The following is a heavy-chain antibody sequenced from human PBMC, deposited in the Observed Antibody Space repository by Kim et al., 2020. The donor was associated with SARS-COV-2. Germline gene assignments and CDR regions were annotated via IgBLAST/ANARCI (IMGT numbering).Heavy chain of an antibody. CDR1: GFTFSSYW. V-gene: IGHV3-74*01. D-gene: IGHD3-9*01. Sequence: GGSLRLSCAASGFTFSSYWMHWVRQAPGKGLVWVSRINSDGSSTSYADSVKGRFTISRDNAKNTLYLQMNSLRAEDTAVYYCARERKILTGYPLGLGYGMDVWGQGTTVTVSS. CDR3: ARERKILTGYPLGLGYGMDV. CDR2: INSDGSST. J-gene: IGHJ6*02.